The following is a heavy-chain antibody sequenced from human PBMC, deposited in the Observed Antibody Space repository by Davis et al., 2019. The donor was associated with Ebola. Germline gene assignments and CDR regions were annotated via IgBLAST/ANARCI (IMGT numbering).Heavy chain of an antibody. CDR2: ISTETNSK. CDR3: AKDGPNYDIDL. J-gene: IGHJ5*02. CDR1: WFILSQYG. V-gene: IGHV3-30*02. D-gene: IGHD3-9*01. Sequence: YLASPWFILSQYGLHLGLQAPGKGVEWVCFISTETNSKTDADSLKGRFTISRKESKTTLYLLSYRLRVEDTAVYFCAKDGPNYDIDLWGQGTMVTVSS.